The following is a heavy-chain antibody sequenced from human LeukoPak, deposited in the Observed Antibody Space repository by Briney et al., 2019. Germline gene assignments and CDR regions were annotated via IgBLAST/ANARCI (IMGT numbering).Heavy chain of an antibody. CDR1: GYSISSGYY. CDR3: ARDPKRITIFGVVTAAWYFDY. Sequence: SETLSLTCTVSGYSISSGYYWGWIRQPPGKGLEWIGSIYHSGSTYYNPSLKSRVTISVDTSKNQFSLKLSSVTAADTAVYYCARDPKRITIFGVVTAAWYFDYWGQGTLVTVSS. CDR2: IYHSGST. J-gene: IGHJ4*02. D-gene: IGHD3-3*01. V-gene: IGHV4-38-2*02.